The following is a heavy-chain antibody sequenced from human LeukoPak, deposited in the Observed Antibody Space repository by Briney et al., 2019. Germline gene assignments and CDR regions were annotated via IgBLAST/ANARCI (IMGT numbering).Heavy chain of an antibody. D-gene: IGHD2-2*01. CDR1: GGSFSGYY. V-gene: IGHV4-34*01. J-gene: IGHJ3*02. CDR3: ARGASDIVVVPAPFDI. Sequence: KASETLSLTCAVYGGSFSGYYWSWIRQPPGKGLEWIGKINHSGSTNYNPSLKSRVTISVDTSKNQFSLKLSSVTAADTAVYYCARGASDIVVVPAPFDIWGQGTMVTVSS. CDR2: INHSGST.